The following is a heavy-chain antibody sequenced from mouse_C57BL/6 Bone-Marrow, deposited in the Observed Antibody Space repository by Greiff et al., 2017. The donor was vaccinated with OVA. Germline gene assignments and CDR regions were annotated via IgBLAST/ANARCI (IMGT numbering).Heavy chain of an antibody. CDR3: ARSGITTADYFDY. CDR1: GYAFSSYW. Sequence: LVESGAELVKPGASVKISCKASGYAFSSYWMNWVKQRPGKGLEWIGQIYPGDGDTNYNGKFKGKATLTADKSSSTAYMQLSSLTSEDSAVYFCARSGITTADYFDYWGQGTTLTVSS. J-gene: IGHJ2*01. V-gene: IGHV1-80*01. CDR2: IYPGDGDT. D-gene: IGHD1-2*01.